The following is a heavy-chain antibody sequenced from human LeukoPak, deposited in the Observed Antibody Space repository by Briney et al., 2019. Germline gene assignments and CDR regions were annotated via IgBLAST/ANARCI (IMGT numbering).Heavy chain of an antibody. V-gene: IGHV3-23*01. Sequence: GGSLRLSCATSGFSFSSDAMSWVRQAPGKGLEWVSAMSSSDDGRYYAASVRGRFTISRDTSRSTLYLQMNSLRAEDAAVYYCAKAPVTSCRGAFCYPFDYWGQGTLVTVSS. J-gene: IGHJ4*02. CDR2: MSSSDDGR. CDR1: GFSFSSDA. D-gene: IGHD2-15*01. CDR3: AKAPVTSCRGAFCYPFDY.